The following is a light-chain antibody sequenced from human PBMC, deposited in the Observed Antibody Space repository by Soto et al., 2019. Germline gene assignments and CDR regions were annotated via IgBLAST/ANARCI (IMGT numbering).Light chain of an antibody. CDR1: QSVSTY. V-gene: IGKV3-11*01. J-gene: IGKJ1*01. CDR3: QQRSKWSLT. CDR2: DAS. Sequence: EFVLTQSPATLSLSPGDRATLSCRASQSVSTYFAWYQQKPGQPPRLLIYDASNRSTVIPARFSGSGSVTDCPLIIGSLVPEDFAVYYCQQRSKWSLTFGQGTKVEIK.